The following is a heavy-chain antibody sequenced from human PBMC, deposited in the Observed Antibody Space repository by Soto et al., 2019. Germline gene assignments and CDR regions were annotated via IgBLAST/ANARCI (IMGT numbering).Heavy chain of an antibody. CDR2: INPNSGGT. CDR1: GYTFTGYY. Sequence: ASVNVSCKASGYTFTGYYMHWVRQAPGQGLEWMGWINPNSGGTNYAQKFQGWVTMTRDTSISTAYMELSRLRSDDTAVYYCARAGIAVAGTNYYGMDVWGQGTTVTVSS. CDR3: ARAGIAVAGTNYYGMDV. J-gene: IGHJ6*02. D-gene: IGHD6-19*01. V-gene: IGHV1-2*04.